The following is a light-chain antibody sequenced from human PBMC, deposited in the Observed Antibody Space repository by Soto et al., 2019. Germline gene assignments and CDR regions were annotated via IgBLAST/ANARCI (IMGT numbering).Light chain of an antibody. J-gene: IGLJ3*02. Sequence: QSVLTQPPSASGTPGQRVTISCSGSSSNIGSNYVYWYQQLPGTAPKLLIYSNNQRPSGVSNRFSGSKSGNTASLTISGLQAEDEADYYCCSYAGSSTWVFGGGTKLTVL. CDR2: SNN. CDR3: CSYAGSSTWV. CDR1: SSNIGSNY. V-gene: IGLV1-47*02.